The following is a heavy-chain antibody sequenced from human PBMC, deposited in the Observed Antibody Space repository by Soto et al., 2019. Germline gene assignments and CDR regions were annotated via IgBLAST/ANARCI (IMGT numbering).Heavy chain of an antibody. D-gene: IGHD4-17*01. Sequence: QVQLVQSGAEVKKPGSSVKVSCKASGVTINSFAVTWVRQAPGQGFQWLGGITPLFETTNYAQNFQGRVTITADESTTTSYMELRGLASEDAAVYYCARGYGGYFDDWGQEPLVIVSS. J-gene: IGHJ4*02. V-gene: IGHV1-69*01. CDR3: ARGYGGYFDD. CDR1: GVTINSFA. CDR2: ITPLFETT.